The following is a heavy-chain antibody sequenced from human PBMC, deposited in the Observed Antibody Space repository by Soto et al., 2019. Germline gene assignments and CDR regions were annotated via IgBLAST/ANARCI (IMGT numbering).Heavy chain of an antibody. D-gene: IGHD4-4*01. Sequence: SETLSLTCTVSGGSISSGDYYWSWIRQPPGKGLEWIGYIYYSGSTYYNPSLKSRVTISVDTSKYQFSLKLSSVTAADTAVYYCARATYTYYYYGMDVWGQGTTVTVSS. CDR3: ARATYTYYYYGMDV. CDR1: GGSISSGDYY. J-gene: IGHJ6*02. CDR2: IYYSGST. V-gene: IGHV4-30-4*01.